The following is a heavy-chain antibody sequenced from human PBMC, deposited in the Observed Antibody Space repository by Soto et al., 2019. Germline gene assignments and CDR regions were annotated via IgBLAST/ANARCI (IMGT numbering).Heavy chain of an antibody. Sequence: SETLSLTCAVYGGSFSGYYWSWIRQPPGKGLEWIGEINHSGSTNYNPSLKSRVTISVDTSKNQFSLKLSSVTAADTAVYYCARSRPRAVRVSTFDYWGQGTLVTVSS. V-gene: IGHV4-34*01. CDR1: GGSFSGYY. J-gene: IGHJ4*02. D-gene: IGHD6-13*01. CDR3: ARSRPRAVRVSTFDY. CDR2: INHSGST.